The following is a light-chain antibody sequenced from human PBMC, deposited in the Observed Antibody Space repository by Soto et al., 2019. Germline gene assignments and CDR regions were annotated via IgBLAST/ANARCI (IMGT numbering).Light chain of an antibody. CDR3: QQYGGSPLFT. V-gene: IGKV3-15*01. Sequence: EIVMTQSPATLSVSPGERATLSCRASQSVSIKLAWYQQKPGQAPRLLIYDTSTRATGIPARFSGSGSGTEFTLTISSLQSEDFAVYSCQQYGGSPLFTFGPGTRVDFK. CDR1: QSVSIK. CDR2: DTS. J-gene: IGKJ3*01.